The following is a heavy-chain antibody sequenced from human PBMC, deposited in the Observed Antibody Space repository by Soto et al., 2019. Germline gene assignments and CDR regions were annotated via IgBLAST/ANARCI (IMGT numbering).Heavy chain of an antibody. D-gene: IGHD1-26*01. Sequence: GGSLRLSCAASEFTFSNAWMNWVRQAPGKGLEWVGRIKSKSDGGTTDYAAPVQGRFIVSRDDSKNTLYLQMQSLRTEDTAVYYCATDPFSGSYYGFYIWGQGTMVTVSS. CDR3: ATDPFSGSYYGFYI. J-gene: IGHJ3*02. V-gene: IGHV3-15*01. CDR1: EFTFSNAW. CDR2: IKSKSDGGTT.